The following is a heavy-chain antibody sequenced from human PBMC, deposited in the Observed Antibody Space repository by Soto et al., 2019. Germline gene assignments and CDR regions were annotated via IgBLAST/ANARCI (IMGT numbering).Heavy chain of an antibody. CDR3: ARPSAHTAMVGGDAFDI. CDR2: INHSGST. Sequence: QVQLQQWGAGLLKPSETLSLTCAVYGGSFSGYYWSWIRQPPGKGLEWIGEINHSGSTNYNPSLKSRVTISVDTSKNQFALKLSSVTAADTAVYYCARPSAHTAMVGGDAFDIWGQGTMVTVSS. CDR1: GGSFSGYY. V-gene: IGHV4-34*01. D-gene: IGHD5-18*01. J-gene: IGHJ3*02.